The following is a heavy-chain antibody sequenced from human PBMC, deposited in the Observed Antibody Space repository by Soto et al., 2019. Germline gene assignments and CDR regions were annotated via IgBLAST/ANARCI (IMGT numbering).Heavy chain of an antibody. CDR1: GFTFSSYG. Sequence: QVQLVESGGGVVQPGRSLRLSCAASGFTFSSYGMHWVRQAPGKGLEWVAVISYDGSIKYYADSVKGRFTISRDNSKNTLYLQMNSLRAEDTAVYYCAKAGYCSSTSCYPENWGQGTLVTVSS. CDR3: AKAGYCSSTSCYPEN. J-gene: IGHJ4*02. V-gene: IGHV3-30*18. D-gene: IGHD2-2*01. CDR2: ISYDGSIK.